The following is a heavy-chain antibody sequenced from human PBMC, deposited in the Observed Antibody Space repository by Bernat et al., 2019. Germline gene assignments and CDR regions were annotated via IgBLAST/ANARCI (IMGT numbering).Heavy chain of an antibody. CDR1: GFTFSSYW. CDR3: ARVPSPYYYDSSGYAKRYYYYGMDV. CDR2: IKEDGTEK. Sequence: EVQLVESGGGLVQPGGSLRLSCAASGFTFSSYWMTWVRQAPGKGLEWVANIKEDGTEKYYVDSVKGRFIISRDNAKNSLYLQMNSLRAEDTAVYYCARVPSPYYYDSSGYAKRYYYYGMDVWGQGTTVTVSS. D-gene: IGHD3-22*01. J-gene: IGHJ6*02. V-gene: IGHV3-7*01.